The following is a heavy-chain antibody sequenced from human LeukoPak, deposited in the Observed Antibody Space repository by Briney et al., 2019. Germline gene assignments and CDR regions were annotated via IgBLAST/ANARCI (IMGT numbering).Heavy chain of an antibody. D-gene: IGHD3-10*01. CDR2: IYYSGST. CDR3: ARLGSYKGIDY. V-gene: IGHV4-59*08. J-gene: IGHJ4*02. CDR1: GGSISSYY. Sequence: PSETLSLTCTVSGGSISSYYWSWIRQPPGKGLEWIGYIYYSGSTNYSPSLKSRVTISVDTSKNQFSLKLSSVTAADTAVYYCARLGSYKGIDYWGQGTLVTVSS.